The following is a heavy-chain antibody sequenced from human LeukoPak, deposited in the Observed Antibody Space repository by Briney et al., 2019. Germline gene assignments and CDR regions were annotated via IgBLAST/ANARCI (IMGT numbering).Heavy chain of an antibody. Sequence: ASVKVSCKASGYTFTSYGITWVRRAPGQGLEWMGWISANNGNTNYAQKFQGRVTMTRDTSISTAYMELSRLRSDDTAVYYCARAQGDSSGHFDYWGQGTLVTVSS. D-gene: IGHD6-19*01. CDR1: GYTFTSYG. J-gene: IGHJ4*02. CDR3: ARAQGDSSGHFDY. V-gene: IGHV1-18*01. CDR2: ISANNGNT.